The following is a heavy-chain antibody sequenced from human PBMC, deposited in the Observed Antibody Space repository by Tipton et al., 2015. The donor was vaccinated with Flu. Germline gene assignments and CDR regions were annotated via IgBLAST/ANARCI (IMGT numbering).Heavy chain of an antibody. Sequence: SLRLSCAASGFTFSSDWMSWVRQAPGEGLEWVANINPDGSQKYYVDSVRGRFTISRDNTKSSLYLQMNSLRAKDSAMYYCARAGWGGYTSTASWGQGTLVTVSS. CDR1: GFTFSSDW. V-gene: IGHV3-7*04. J-gene: IGHJ5*02. CDR2: INPDGSQK. CDR3: ARAGWGGYTSTAS. D-gene: IGHD5-24*01.